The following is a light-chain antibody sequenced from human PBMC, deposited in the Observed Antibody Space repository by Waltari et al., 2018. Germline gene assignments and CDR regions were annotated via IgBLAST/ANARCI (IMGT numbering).Light chain of an antibody. CDR2: EVT. CDR1: SGHVGAYNY. V-gene: IGLV2-14*01. Sequence: QSALTQPASVSGSPGQSTTISCTGSSGHVGAYNYVPWYQQHGGKAPKLILPEVTNPPSGVSNRFSGSKSDNTASLTISGLQAEDEANYYCTSYTSSSTLVFGGGTKLTVL. J-gene: IGLJ3*02. CDR3: TSYTSSSTLV.